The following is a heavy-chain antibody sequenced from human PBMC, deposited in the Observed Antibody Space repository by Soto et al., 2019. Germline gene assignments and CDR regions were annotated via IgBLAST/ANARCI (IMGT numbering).Heavy chain of an antibody. D-gene: IGHD1-26*01. J-gene: IGHJ4*02. Sequence: PTETLALPCTFSGGFISGINYSCARIRQSPGKGLEWVVTLYYSGSTYSNPSLKSRVTISVDTSKNQFSLQLRSGTAPATAAYFCARGQWELLSFFGCWGLGPLITVSS. CDR2: LYYSGST. V-gene: IGHV4-39*01. CDR1: GGFISGINYS. CDR3: ARGQWELLSFFGC.